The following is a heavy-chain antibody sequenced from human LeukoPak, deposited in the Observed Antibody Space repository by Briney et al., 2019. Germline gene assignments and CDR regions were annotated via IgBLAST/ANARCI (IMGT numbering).Heavy chain of an antibody. CDR3: AKDFGNIVVVPAAFDS. D-gene: IGHD2-2*01. V-gene: IGHV3-23*01. J-gene: IGHJ4*02. CDR2: ISGSGGST. Sequence: GGSLRLSCAASGFIFSSYAMSWVRQAPGKGLEWVSTISGSGGSTYYADSVKGRFTISRDNSKNTVYLQMNSLRAEDTAVYYCAKDFGNIVVVPAAFDSWGLGTLVTVSS. CDR1: GFIFSSYA.